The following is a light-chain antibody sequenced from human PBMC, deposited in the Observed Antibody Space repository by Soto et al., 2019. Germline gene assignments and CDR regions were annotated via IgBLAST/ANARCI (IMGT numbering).Light chain of an antibody. CDR1: TSNIGSNT. V-gene: IGLV1-44*01. CDR3: AAWDDSLNGYV. CDR2: SNK. Sequence: QSALTQPPSASGTAGQRVTISCSGSTSNIGSNTVNWYQQLPGTAPKTLIYSNKQRPPGVPDRFSGSKSGTSGSLAISGLLSEDEADYYCAAWDDSLNGYVFGTGTKLTVL. J-gene: IGLJ1*01.